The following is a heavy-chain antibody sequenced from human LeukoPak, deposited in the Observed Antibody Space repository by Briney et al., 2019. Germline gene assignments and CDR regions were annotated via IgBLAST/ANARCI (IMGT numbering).Heavy chain of an antibody. D-gene: IGHD2-8*02. CDR3: ARAVVYAIRGFDP. Sequence: SETLSLTCAVYGGSFSGYYWSWIRQPPGKGLEWIGEINHSGSTNYNPSLKSRVTISVDTSKNQFSLKLSSVTAADTAVYYCARAVVYAIRGFDPWGQGTLVTASS. J-gene: IGHJ5*02. CDR1: GGSFSGYY. V-gene: IGHV4-34*01. CDR2: INHSGST.